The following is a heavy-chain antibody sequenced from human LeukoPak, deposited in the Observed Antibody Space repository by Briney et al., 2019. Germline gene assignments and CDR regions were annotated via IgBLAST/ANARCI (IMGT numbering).Heavy chain of an antibody. CDR1: GYTFTDYY. D-gene: IGHD4-17*01. CDR3: ARGHYVGSFEY. V-gene: IGHV1-2*02. Sequence: ASVKVSCKPSGYTFTDYYIHWVRQAPGQGLEWMGWINPTNGGTKFGQKFQGRVTMTRDTSISTAYMELSSLRSDDTAVYYCARGHYVGSFEYWGQGTLVTVSS. J-gene: IGHJ4*02. CDR2: INPTNGGT.